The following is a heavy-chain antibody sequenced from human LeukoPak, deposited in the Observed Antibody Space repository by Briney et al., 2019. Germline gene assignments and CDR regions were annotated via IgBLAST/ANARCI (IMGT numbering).Heavy chain of an antibody. CDR3: AKDLVAAAGNNWFDP. J-gene: IGHJ5*02. CDR1: GFTFSSYG. V-gene: IGHV3-30*02. CDR2: IRYDGSNK. Sequence: PGGSLRLSCAASGFTFSSYGMHWVRQAPGKGLEWVAFIRYDGSNKYYADSVKGRFTISRDNSKNTLYLLMNRLRAEDTAVYYFAKDLVAAAGNNWFDPWGQGTLVTVSS. D-gene: IGHD6-13*01.